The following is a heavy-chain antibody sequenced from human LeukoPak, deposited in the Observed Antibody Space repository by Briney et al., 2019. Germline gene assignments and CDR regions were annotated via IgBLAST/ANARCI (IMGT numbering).Heavy chain of an antibody. J-gene: IGHJ4*02. D-gene: IGHD3-10*01. CDR3: ARQGGRGLRYYFDY. CDR2: ISYSGST. CDR1: GGSISSGSYY. Sequence: SETLSLTCTVSGGSISSGSYYWGWIRQPPGKGLEWIGSISYSGSTYYNPSLKSRVTISVDTSKNQFSLKLTSVTAADTAVYYCARQGGRGLRYYFDYWGQGTLVTVSS. V-gene: IGHV4-39*07.